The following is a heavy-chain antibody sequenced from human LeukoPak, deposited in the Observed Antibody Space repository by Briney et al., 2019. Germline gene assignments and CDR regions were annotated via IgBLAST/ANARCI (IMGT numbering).Heavy chain of an antibody. CDR1: GFTFSSYA. V-gene: IGHV3-23*01. Sequence: GGSLRLSCAASGFTFSSYAMSWVRQAPGKGLEWVSAISGSGGSTYYADSVKGRFTISRDNSKNTLYLQMNSLRAEDTAVYYCAKVPSSVVVVAAGFDYWGQGTLVTVSS. J-gene: IGHJ4*02. CDR2: ISGSGGST. CDR3: AKVPSSVVVVAAGFDY. D-gene: IGHD2-15*01.